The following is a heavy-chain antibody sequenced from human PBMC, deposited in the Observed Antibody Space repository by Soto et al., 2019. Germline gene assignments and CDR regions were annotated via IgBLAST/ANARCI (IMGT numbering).Heavy chain of an antibody. J-gene: IGHJ6*02. CDR1: VFTFSSYA. D-gene: IGHD6-19*01. CDR2: ISGSGGST. CDR3: AKAGGQYSSGWYYYYYGMDV. Sequence: PWGPLRLSGAASVFTFSSYAMSWVRQAPGKGLEWVSAISGSGGSTYYADSVKGRFTISRDNSKNTLYLQMNSLRAEDTAVYYCAKAGGQYSSGWYYYYYGMDVWGQGTTVTVSS. V-gene: IGHV3-23*01.